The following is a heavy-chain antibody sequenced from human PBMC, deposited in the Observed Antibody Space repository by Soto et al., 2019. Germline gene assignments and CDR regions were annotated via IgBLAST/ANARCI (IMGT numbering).Heavy chain of an antibody. V-gene: IGHV4-4*02. Sequence: QVQLQESGPGLVKPSGTLSLTCAVSGGSISSSNWWSWVRQPPGKGLEWIGEIYHSGSTNYNPSLQSRGTITQDTSNTQFSLKLNSVTAADTAVYYCARLRLLATHGLAVWGPGTTVTVSS. CDR3: ARLRLLATHGLAV. CDR2: IYHSGST. CDR1: GGSISSSNW. J-gene: IGHJ6*02.